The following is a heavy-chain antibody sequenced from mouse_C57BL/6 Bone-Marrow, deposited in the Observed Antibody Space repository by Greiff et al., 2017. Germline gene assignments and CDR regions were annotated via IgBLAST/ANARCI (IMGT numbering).Heavy chain of an antibody. CDR3: ARGDYYGSSYGYFDV. Sequence: QVQLQQPGAELVKPGASVKLSCKASGYTFTSYWMHWVKQRPGQGLEWIGMIHPNSGSTNYNEKFKSKATLTVDKSSSTAYMQLSSLTSEDSAVYYCARGDYYGSSYGYFDVWGTGTTVTVSS. CDR2: IHPNSGST. J-gene: IGHJ1*03. D-gene: IGHD1-1*01. V-gene: IGHV1-64*01. CDR1: GYTFTSYW.